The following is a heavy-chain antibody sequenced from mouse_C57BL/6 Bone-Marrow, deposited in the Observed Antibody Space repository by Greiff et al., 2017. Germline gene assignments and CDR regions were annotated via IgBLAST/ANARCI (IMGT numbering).Heavy chain of an antibody. CDR2: ISDGGSYT. CDR1: GFTFSSYA. V-gene: IGHV5-4*01. D-gene: IGHD4-1*01. J-gene: IGHJ3*01. Sequence: EVQLLESGGGLVKPGGSLKLSCAASGFTFSSYAMSWVRQTPEKRLEWVATISDGGSYTYYPHNVKGRFTISRDNAKNNLYLQMSHLKTEDTAMYYCAMRELGSFAYWGQGTLVTVSA. CDR3: AMRELGSFAY.